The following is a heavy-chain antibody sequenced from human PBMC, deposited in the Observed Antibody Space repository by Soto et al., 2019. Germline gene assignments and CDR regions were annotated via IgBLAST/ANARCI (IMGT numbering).Heavy chain of an antibody. CDR3: ARATPGVYVWGSYRSDAFDI. CDR2: TYYRSKWYN. V-gene: IGHV6-1*01. J-gene: IGHJ3*02. CDR1: GYSVSSNSAA. D-gene: IGHD3-16*02. Sequence: SPTLSLTCAVSGYSVSSNSAAWNWIRQSPSRGLEWLGRTYYRSKWYNDYAVSVKSRITINPDTSKNQFSLQLNSVTPEDTAVYCCARATPGVYVWGSYRSDAFDIWGQGTMVTVSS.